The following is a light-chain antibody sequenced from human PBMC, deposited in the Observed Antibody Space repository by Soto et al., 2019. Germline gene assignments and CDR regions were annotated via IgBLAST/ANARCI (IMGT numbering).Light chain of an antibody. CDR1: NSDVGGYNY. Sequence: SVLTQPASVSGSPGQSITISCTGTNSDVGGYNYVSWYQQHPGKAPKLMIYDVIHRPSGVSNRFSGSKSGNTASLTISGLQAEDEADYYCSSYTSSTTLVFGNGTKVTVL. V-gene: IGLV2-14*01. CDR2: DVI. CDR3: SSYTSSTTLV. J-gene: IGLJ1*01.